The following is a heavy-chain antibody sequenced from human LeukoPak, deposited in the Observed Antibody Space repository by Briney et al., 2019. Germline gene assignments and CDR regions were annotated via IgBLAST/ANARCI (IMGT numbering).Heavy chain of an antibody. CDR3: ARGDSSSLYYFDF. V-gene: IGHV3-23*01. D-gene: IGHD6-13*01. J-gene: IGHJ4*02. Sequence: GGSLRLSCAASGFTFSSYAMSWVRQAPGKGLEWVSAISGSGGSTYYADYVKGRFTISRDNSKNTLYLQMNSLRAEDTAVYYCARGDSSSLYYFDFWGQGTLVTVSS. CDR2: ISGSGGST. CDR1: GFTFSSYA.